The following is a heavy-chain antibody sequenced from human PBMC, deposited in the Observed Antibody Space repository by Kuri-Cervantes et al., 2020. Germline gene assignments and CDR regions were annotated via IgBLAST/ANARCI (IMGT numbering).Heavy chain of an antibody. J-gene: IGHJ4*02. CDR1: GFTFSNAW. D-gene: IGHD4/OR15-4a*01. CDR2: IRSKTDGGTA. V-gene: IGHV3-15*01. Sequence: GSLRLSCAASGFTFSNAWMSWVRQAPGKGLEWVGRIRSKTDGGTADYAAPLKGRFTVLRDASKNTLYLQMNSLKTEDTAVYYCTTVIGYGAMDYWGQGTLVTVSS. CDR3: TTVIGYGAMDY.